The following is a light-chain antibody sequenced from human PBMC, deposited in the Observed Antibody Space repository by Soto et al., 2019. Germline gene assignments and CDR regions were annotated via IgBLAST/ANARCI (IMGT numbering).Light chain of an antibody. CDR3: SSYAGSNNLYV. CDR2: EVS. Sequence: QYALTQPPSASGSLGQSVTISCTGTSTDVGGYNDVSWYQQHPGKAPKLMIYEVSKRPSGVPDRFSASKSDNTASLTVSGLQAEDEADYFCSSYAGSNNLYVFGTGTKLTVL. V-gene: IGLV2-8*01. J-gene: IGLJ1*01. CDR1: STDVGGYND.